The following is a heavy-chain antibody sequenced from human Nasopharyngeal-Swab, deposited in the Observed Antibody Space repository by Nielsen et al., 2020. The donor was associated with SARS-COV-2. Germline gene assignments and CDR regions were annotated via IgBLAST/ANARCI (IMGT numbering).Heavy chain of an antibody. J-gene: IGHJ4*02. CDR3: ARGTADYSNPSFDY. V-gene: IGHV3-9*01. D-gene: IGHD4-11*01. Sequence: SLKISCAVSGFTFDDYTMHWVRQAPGKGLEWVSGINWNSGRKGYADSVKGRFTISRDNAKNSLYLLVNSLRSEDTALYYCARGTADYSNPSFDYWGQGTLVTVPS. CDR1: GFTFDDYT. CDR2: INWNSGRK.